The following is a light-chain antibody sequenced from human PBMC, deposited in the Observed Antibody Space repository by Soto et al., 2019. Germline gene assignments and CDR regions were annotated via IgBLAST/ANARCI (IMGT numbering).Light chain of an antibody. Sequence: QSALTQPASVSGSPGQSITISCTGTTSDLGDYKYISWYQQHPGKVPKLIIYEVTNRPSGVSNRFSGSKSGNTASLTISGLQAEDEADYYCTLYTISRVSGGGTKLTVL. CDR2: EVT. CDR3: TLYTISRV. V-gene: IGLV2-14*01. CDR1: TSDLGDYKY. J-gene: IGLJ3*02.